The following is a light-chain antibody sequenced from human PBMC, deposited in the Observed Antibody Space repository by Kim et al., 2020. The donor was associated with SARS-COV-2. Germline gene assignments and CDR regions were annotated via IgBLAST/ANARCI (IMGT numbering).Light chain of an antibody. CDR3: QQRSNWPYT. Sequence: SLSPGETATRSCRASQSVSDYLGWYQQKPGQAPTLLIYDASYRATGIPERFSGSGSGTDFTLTIRSLEPEDFAVYYCQQRSNWPYTFGQGTKLEI. CDR1: QSVSDY. CDR2: DAS. V-gene: IGKV3-11*01. J-gene: IGKJ2*01.